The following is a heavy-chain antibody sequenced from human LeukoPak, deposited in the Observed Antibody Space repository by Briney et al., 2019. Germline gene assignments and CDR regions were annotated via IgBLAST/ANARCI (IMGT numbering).Heavy chain of an antibody. V-gene: IGHV5-51*01. CDR2: IYPGDSDT. J-gene: IGHJ3*02. D-gene: IGHD6-19*01. Sequence: GGSLQISCQGSGSSFTSYWIGWVRQLPGKGLEWMGIIYPGDSDTRYSPSFQGKVTISADKSISTAYLQWSSLKASDTAMYYCATRYSTGWYDAFDIWGQGTMVTVSS. CDR1: GSSFTSYW. CDR3: ATRYSTGWYDAFDI.